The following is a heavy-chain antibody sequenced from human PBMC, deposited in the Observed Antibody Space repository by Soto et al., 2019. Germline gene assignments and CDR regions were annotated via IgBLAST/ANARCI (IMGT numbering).Heavy chain of an antibody. J-gene: IGHJ4*02. CDR2: IYPDDSDT. Sequence: GESLKISCKGSGYSLSSYWIGWVRQMPGKGLEWMGIIYPDDSDTRYSPSFQGQVTISADKSISTAYLQWSSLKASDTAMYYCARQSIQWPPDYWGQGTLVTVPQ. CDR1: GYSLSSYW. CDR3: ARQSIQWPPDY. D-gene: IGHD6-19*01. V-gene: IGHV5-51*01.